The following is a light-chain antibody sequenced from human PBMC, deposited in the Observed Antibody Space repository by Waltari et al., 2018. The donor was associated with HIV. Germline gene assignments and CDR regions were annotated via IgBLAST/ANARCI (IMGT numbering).Light chain of an antibody. Sequence: QPVLTQPPSASGTPGQRAIISCSGSSSNIGRHAVSWYQHLPGATPTLLIFGNNHRSSGVPDRFSGSKSATSASLAISGLRSVDEADYSCAAWDDSLDGPVFGGGTKLTVL. J-gene: IGLJ2*01. V-gene: IGLV1-44*01. CDR2: GNN. CDR1: SSNIGRHA. CDR3: AAWDDSLDGPV.